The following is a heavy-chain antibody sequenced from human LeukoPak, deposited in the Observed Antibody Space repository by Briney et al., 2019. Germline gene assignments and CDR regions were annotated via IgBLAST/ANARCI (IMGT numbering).Heavy chain of an antibody. CDR3: ARVACSSTSCYAGIAFDI. J-gene: IGHJ3*02. D-gene: IGHD2-2*01. V-gene: IGHV1-69*06. Sequence: SVKVSCKASGGTFSSYAISWVRQAPGQGLEWMGGIIPIFGTANYAQKFQGRVTITADKSTSTAYMELSSLRSEDTAVYYCARVACSSTSCYAGIAFDIWGQGTMVTVSS. CDR1: GGTFSSYA. CDR2: IIPIFGTA.